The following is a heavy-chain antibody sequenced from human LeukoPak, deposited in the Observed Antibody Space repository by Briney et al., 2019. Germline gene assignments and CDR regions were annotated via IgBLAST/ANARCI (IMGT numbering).Heavy chain of an antibody. V-gene: IGHV1-2*02. CDR3: ARVPSPYYYDSSGFMDA. Sequence: ASVKVSCKASGYTLTGYYMHWVRQAPGQGLEGMGWINPNSGGTNYAQKFQGRVTMTRDTSISTAYMELSRLRSDDTAVYYCARVPSPYYYDSSGFMDAWGKGTTVTISS. D-gene: IGHD3-22*01. CDR2: INPNSGGT. CDR1: GYTLTGYY. J-gene: IGHJ6*04.